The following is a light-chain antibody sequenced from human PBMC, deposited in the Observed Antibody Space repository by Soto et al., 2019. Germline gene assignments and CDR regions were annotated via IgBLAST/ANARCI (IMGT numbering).Light chain of an antibody. J-gene: IGKJ3*01. CDR1: QYINTR. V-gene: IGKV3-11*01. Sequence: EIVLTQSPATLSSFPGDRVTLSCRASQYINTRLAWYQHRPGQSPRLLIYQTSLRAAGIPARFSGSGSGTDFTLTISSLEPEDLAVYYCQQRGTFGPGTKVDIK. CDR3: QQRGT. CDR2: QTS.